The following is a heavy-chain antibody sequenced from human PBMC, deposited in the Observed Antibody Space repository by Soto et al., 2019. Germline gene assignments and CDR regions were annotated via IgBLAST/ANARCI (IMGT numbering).Heavy chain of an antibody. CDR1: GFTFSSYG. CDR2: ISYDGSNK. Sequence: QVQLVESGGGVVQPGRSLRLSCAASGFTFSSYGMHWVRQAPGKGLEWVAVISYDGSNKYYADSVKGRFTISRDNSKNTLYLQMNSLRAEDTAVYYSAKQGARQELEKYYFDYWGQGTLVTVSS. D-gene: IGHD4-4*01. CDR3: AKQGARQELEKYYFDY. J-gene: IGHJ4*02. V-gene: IGHV3-30*18.